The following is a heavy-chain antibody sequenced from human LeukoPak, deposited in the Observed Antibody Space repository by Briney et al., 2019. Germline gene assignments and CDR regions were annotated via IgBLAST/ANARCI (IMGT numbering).Heavy chain of an antibody. J-gene: IGHJ6*03. D-gene: IGHD3-10*01. CDR3: ARESSGSYYNPQGYMDV. CDR2: IFTSGIT. V-gene: IGHV4-4*07. CDR1: GVSISIYY. Sequence: NPSETLSLTCTVSGVSISIYYWNWIRQPAGKRLEWIGRIFTSGITNYNPSLKSRVTMSVDTSKNQFSLNLSSVTAADTAVYYCARESSGSYYNPQGYMDVWGKGTTVTVSS.